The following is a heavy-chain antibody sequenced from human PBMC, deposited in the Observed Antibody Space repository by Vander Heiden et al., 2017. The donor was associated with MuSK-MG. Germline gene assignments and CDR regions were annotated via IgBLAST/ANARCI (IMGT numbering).Heavy chain of an antibody. CDR2: IQSDGNKE. CDR1: GFTFRSYG. D-gene: IGHD1-7*01. V-gene: IGHV3-30*02. Sequence: PRCSLRLSCAASGFTFRSYGMHWVRQAPGKGLEWVTFIQSDGNKEYYADSVEGRFTISRDNSNNTVHLQMNSLRAEDTALYYCAKDPRIELGGNKRPQGKIDYWGQGTLVTVSS. CDR3: AKDPRIELGGNKRPQGKIDY. J-gene: IGHJ4*02.